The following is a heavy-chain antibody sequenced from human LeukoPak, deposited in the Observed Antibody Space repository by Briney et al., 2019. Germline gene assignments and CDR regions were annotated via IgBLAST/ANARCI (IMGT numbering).Heavy chain of an antibody. CDR3: AREGVGDYPFDY. Sequence: ASVKFSCKASGGTFGSYAISWVRQAPGQGLEWMGRIIPIFGIANYAQKFQGRVTITADKSTSTAYMELSSLRSEDTAVYYCAREGVGDYPFDYWGQGTLVTVSS. CDR2: IIPIFGIA. V-gene: IGHV1-69*04. J-gene: IGHJ4*02. CDR1: GGTFGSYA. D-gene: IGHD4-17*01.